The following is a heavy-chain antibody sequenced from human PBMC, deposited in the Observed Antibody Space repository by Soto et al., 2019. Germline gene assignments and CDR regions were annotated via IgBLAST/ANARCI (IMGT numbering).Heavy chain of an antibody. CDR1: GGSISSGNYY. D-gene: IGHD5-18*01. J-gene: IGHJ4*02. CDR2: ISYSGTT. Sequence: PSETLSLTCTVSGGSISSGNYYWSWIRQPPGKGLGWIGFISYSGTTHYSASLRSRVSISVDTSKNQFSLDLSSVTAADTAVYYCARHGGDSYGHPYFDYWGQGTLVTVSS. V-gene: IGHV4-30-4*01. CDR3: ARHGGDSYGHPYFDY.